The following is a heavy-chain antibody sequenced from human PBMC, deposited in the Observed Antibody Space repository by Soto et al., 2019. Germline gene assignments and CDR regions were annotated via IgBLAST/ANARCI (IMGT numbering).Heavy chain of an antibody. Sequence: QLLQSGGGLVQPGGSLTLSCAASGFTFGTTDMSWVRQAPGEGLEWVSTIYGSGGITYYADSVKGLFTISKDNSRNTVYLQMNSLIGDDTALYYCVKNSGWFNTWGQGALVTVSS. CDR2: IYGSGGIT. D-gene: IGHD3-10*01. V-gene: IGHV3-23*01. CDR3: VKNSGWFNT. J-gene: IGHJ5*02. CDR1: GFTFGTTD.